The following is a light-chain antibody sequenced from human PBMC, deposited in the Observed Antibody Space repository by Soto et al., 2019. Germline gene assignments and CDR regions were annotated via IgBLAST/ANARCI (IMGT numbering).Light chain of an antibody. Sequence: EIVLTQSPATLSLSPGERATLSCRASQSVSSYLAWYQQKPGQAPRLLIYDASNRATGIPARFSGSGSGTDFTLIINRLEPDDFAMYYCQQYGNSPLTFGGGTKVDIK. CDR1: QSVSSY. CDR2: DAS. J-gene: IGKJ4*01. CDR3: QQYGNSPLT. V-gene: IGKV3-11*01.